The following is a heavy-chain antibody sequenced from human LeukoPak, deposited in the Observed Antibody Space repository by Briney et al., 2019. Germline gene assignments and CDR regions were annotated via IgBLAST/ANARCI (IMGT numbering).Heavy chain of an antibody. CDR2: IYYSGST. Sequence: SETLSLTCTVSGGSISSYYWNWIRQPPGKGLEWIGYIYYSGSTNYNPSLKSRVTMSVDTSKNQFSLKLTSVTAADTAVYYCARQRLLWFGESNSGLDYWGQGTLVTASS. CDR3: ARQRLLWFGESNSGLDY. D-gene: IGHD3-10*01. CDR1: GGSISSYY. V-gene: IGHV4-59*08. J-gene: IGHJ4*02.